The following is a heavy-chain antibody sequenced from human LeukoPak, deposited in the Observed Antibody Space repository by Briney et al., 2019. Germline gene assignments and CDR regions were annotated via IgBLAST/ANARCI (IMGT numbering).Heavy chain of an antibody. CDR1: SDSISSGEYY. Sequence: PLETLSLTCFVSSDSISSGEYYWSWIRQSPGKGQEWIGYIYYSGTTYYNPSLESRVTISVDTSKNQFFLNVNSVTAADTAVYYCARAGATQDGYTWGTYRPYFDNWGQGTLVTVSS. CDR3: ARAGATQDGYTWGTYRPYFDN. CDR2: IYYSGTT. J-gene: IGHJ4*02. D-gene: IGHD3-16*02. V-gene: IGHV4-30-4*01.